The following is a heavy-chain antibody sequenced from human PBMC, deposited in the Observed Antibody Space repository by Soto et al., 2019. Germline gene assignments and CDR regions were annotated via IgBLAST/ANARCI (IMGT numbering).Heavy chain of an antibody. CDR1: GGSFSGYY. CDR2: INHSGST. J-gene: IGHJ4*02. Sequence: QVQLQQWGAGLLKPSETLSLTCAVYGGSFSGYYWSWIRQPPGKGLEWMGEINHSGSTNYNPSLKRLVTISVDTSKIQPSLQRSSVAAADTAVYYCATFRHDYGDEGGFHSWGQGTLVTVSS. CDR3: ATFRHDYGDEGGFHS. D-gene: IGHD4-17*01. V-gene: IGHV4-34*01.